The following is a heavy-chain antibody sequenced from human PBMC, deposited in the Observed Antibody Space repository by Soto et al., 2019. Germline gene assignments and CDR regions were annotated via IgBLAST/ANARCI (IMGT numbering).Heavy chain of an antibody. CDR1: GFTFSSYA. J-gene: IGHJ5*02. CDR3: ARARYLNGGWFDP. D-gene: IGHD3-9*01. CDR2: ISYDGSNK. V-gene: IGHV3-30-3*01. Sequence: QVQLVESGGGVVQPGRSLRLSCAASGFTFSSYAMHWVRQAPGKGLEWVAVISYDGSNKYYADSVKGRFTISRVNSKNTLYLQMNSLRAEDTAVYYCARARYLNGGWFDPWGQGTLVTVSS.